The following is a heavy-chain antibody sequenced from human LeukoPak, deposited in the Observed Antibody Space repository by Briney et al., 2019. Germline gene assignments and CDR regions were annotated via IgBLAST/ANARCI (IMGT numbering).Heavy chain of an antibody. CDR3: AKGGPNGPSGY. CDR2: ISGSGGST. CDR1: GFTFSSYA. J-gene: IGHJ4*02. Sequence: GGSLRLSCAASGFTFSSYAMSWVRQAPGKGLEWVSGISGSGGSTYYADSVKGRFTISRGNSKNTLYLQMNSLRADDTAVYYCAKGGPNGPSGYWGQGTLVTVSS. D-gene: IGHD1-26*01. V-gene: IGHV3-23*01.